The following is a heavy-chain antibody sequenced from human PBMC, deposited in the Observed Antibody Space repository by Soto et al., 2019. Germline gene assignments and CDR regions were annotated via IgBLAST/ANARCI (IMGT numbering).Heavy chain of an antibody. CDR1: GDSITSSSHY. D-gene: IGHD6-6*01. Sequence: QLQLQESGPGLVKPSETLSLTCTVSGDSITSSSHYWGWIRQPPGKGLECIANIYYDGNTYYNPSLTGRVAISLDTSKNQFSLRLNSVTAADTAVYYCARSSIEPRVFMYPFDSWGQGTLVTVSS. V-gene: IGHV4-39*01. CDR3: ARSSIEPRVFMYPFDS. J-gene: IGHJ4*02. CDR2: IYYDGNT.